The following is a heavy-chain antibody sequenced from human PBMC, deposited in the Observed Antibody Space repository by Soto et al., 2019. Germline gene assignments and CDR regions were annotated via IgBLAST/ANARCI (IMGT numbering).Heavy chain of an antibody. CDR2: IYYSGST. V-gene: IGHV4-39*01. Sequence: SETLSLTCTVSGGSISGSSYYWGWIRQPPGKGLEWIGSIYYSGSTYYNPSVKSRVTISVDTSKNQFPLKLSSVTAADTAVYYCARRRYSGYDRSVNYYYYGMDVWGQGTSVTVSS. CDR3: ARRRYSGYDRSVNYYYYGMDV. D-gene: IGHD5-12*01. CDR1: GGSISGSSYY. J-gene: IGHJ6*02.